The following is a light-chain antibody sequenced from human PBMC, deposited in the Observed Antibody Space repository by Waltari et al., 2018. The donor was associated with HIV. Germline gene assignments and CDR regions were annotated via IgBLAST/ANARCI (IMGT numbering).Light chain of an antibody. Sequence: YALKQPPSVSVSPGQTATIHGTGDALATKSAIWYQQKAGHAPVMVIFKNTERPSGIPDRISGSSSGTTVTLTISEVQAEDEADYYCQSADSSGTYVFGSGTKVTVL. CDR2: KNT. V-gene: IGLV3-25*03. CDR3: QSADSSGTYV. CDR1: ALATKS. J-gene: IGLJ1*01.